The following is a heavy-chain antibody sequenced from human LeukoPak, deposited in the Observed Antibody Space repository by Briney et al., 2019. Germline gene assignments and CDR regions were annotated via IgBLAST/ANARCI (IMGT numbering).Heavy chain of an antibody. CDR1: GGSFSGYC. V-gene: IGHV4-34*01. J-gene: IGHJ4*02. CDR2: INHSGSS. CDR3: ARGPKGSGWFLNY. Sequence: PSETLSLTCAVYGGSFSGYCWSWVRQPPGKGLEWVGEINHSGSSNYNPSLKSRVTISGDTSKNQFSLNLSSVTAADTAVYYCARGPKGSGWFLNYWSQGTLVTVSS. D-gene: IGHD6-19*01.